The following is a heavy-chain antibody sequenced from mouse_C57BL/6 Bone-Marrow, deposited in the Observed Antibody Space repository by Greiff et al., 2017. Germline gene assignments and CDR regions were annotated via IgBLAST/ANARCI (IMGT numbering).Heavy chain of an antibody. V-gene: IGHV1-80*01. Sequence: QVQLQQSGAELVKPGASVKISCKASGYAFSSYWMNWVKQRPGKGLEWIGQIYPGDGDTNYNGKFKGKATLTADKSSSTAYMQLSSLTSEDSAVYFCASLGYDYVFFAYWGQGTLVTVSA. D-gene: IGHD2-4*01. CDR3: ASLGYDYVFFAY. CDR2: IYPGDGDT. J-gene: IGHJ3*01. CDR1: GYAFSSYW.